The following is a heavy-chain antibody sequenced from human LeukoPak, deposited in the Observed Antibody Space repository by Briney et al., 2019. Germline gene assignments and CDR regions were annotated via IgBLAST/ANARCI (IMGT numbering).Heavy chain of an antibody. CDR3: AKGRPGYCSSTSCPGDAFDI. CDR1: GFTSSSYA. V-gene: IGHV3-23*01. J-gene: IGHJ3*02. Sequence: PGGSLRLSCAASGFTSSSYAMSWVRQAPGKGLEWVSAFSGSGGGTYYADSVKGRFTISRDNSKNTLYLQMNSLRAEDTAVYYCAKGRPGYCSSTSCPGDAFDIWGQGTMVTVSS. CDR2: FSGSGGGT. D-gene: IGHD2-2*01.